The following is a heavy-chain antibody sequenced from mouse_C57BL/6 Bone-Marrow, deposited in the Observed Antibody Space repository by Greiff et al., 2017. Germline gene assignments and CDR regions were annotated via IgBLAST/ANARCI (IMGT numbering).Heavy chain of an antibody. J-gene: IGHJ2*01. V-gene: IGHV5-12*01. CDR3: ARQIYYGNYADY. CDR1: GFTFSDYY. Sequence: EVKVVESGGGLVQPGGSLKLSCAASGFTFSDYYMYWVRQTPEKRLEWVAYISNGGGSTYYPDTVKGRFTISRDNAKNTLYLQMSRLKSEDTAMYYCARQIYYGNYADYWGQGTTLTVSS. D-gene: IGHD2-1*01. CDR2: ISNGGGST.